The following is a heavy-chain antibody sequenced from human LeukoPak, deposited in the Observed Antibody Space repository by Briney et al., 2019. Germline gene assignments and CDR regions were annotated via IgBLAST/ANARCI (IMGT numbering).Heavy chain of an antibody. CDR3: TRETYYYDSSGYFPALYYYYYMDV. V-gene: IGHV3-49*04. J-gene: IGHJ6*03. CDR2: IRSKAYGGTT. D-gene: IGHD3-22*01. CDR1: GFTFSSYA. Sequence: GGTLRLSCAASGFTFSSYAMSWVRQAPGKGLEWVGFIRSKAYGGTTEYAASVKGRFTISRDDSKSIAYLQMNSLKTEDTAVYYCTRETYYYDSSGYFPALYYYYYMDVWGKGTTVTISS.